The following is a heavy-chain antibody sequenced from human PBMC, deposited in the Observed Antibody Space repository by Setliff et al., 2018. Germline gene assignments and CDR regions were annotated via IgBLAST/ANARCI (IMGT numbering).Heavy chain of an antibody. CDR1: GFSFSDAW. J-gene: IGHJ4*02. Sequence: PGGSLRLSCVAYGFSFSDAWMSWVRQAPGKGLEWVSVIYSGGSSTYYADSVKGRFTISRDNSKNTLYLQMNSLRAEDTAIYYCARAPDYGEIDFWGQGTLVTVSS. V-gene: IGHV3-23*03. CDR2: IYSGGSST. CDR3: ARAPDYGEIDF. D-gene: IGHD4-17*01.